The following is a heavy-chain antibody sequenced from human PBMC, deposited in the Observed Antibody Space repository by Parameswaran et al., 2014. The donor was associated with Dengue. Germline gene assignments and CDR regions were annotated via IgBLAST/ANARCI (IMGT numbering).Heavy chain of an antibody. CDR3: TSDLTGSAHYFDY. V-gene: IGHV3-49*02. CDR2: IRSKAYGGTT. D-gene: IGHD3-9*01. J-gene: IGHJ4*02. Sequence: WIRQPPGKGLEWVGFIRSKAYGGTTEYAASVKGRFTISRDDSKGIAYLQMNSLKTEDTAVYYCTSDLTGSAHYFDYSGQGTLVTVSS.